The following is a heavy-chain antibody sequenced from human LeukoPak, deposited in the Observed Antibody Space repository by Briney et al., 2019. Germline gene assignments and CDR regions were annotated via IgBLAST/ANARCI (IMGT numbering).Heavy chain of an antibody. J-gene: IGHJ4*02. D-gene: IGHD2-15*01. CDR2: IKSKTDGGTT. Sequence: PGGSLRLSCAASGFTFSNAWMGWVRQAPGKGLEWVGRIKSKTDGGTTDYAAPVKGRFTISRDDSKNTLYLQMNSLKTEDTAVYYCTPRSPWDCSGGSCYYFDYWGQGTLVTVSS. CDR3: TPRSPWDCSGGSCYYFDY. V-gene: IGHV3-15*01. CDR1: GFTFSNAW.